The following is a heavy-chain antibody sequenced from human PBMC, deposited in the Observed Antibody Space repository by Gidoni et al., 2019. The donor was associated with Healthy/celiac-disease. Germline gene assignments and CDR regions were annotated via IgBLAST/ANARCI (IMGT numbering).Heavy chain of an antibody. CDR1: GFTCSSYA. V-gene: IGHV3-23*01. CDR3: AKGLRLLIDAFDI. J-gene: IGHJ3*02. CDR2: ISGSGGST. Sequence: EVQLLESGGGLVQPGGSLRLSCAASGFTCSSYAMSWVRQAPGKGLEWVSAISGSGGSTYYADSVKGRFTISRDNSKNTLYLQMNSLRAEDTAVYYCAKGLRLLIDAFDIWGQGTMVTVSS. D-gene: IGHD3-10*01.